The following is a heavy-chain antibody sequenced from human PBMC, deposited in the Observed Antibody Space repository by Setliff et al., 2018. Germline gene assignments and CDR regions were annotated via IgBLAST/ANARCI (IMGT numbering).Heavy chain of an antibody. D-gene: IGHD1-1*01. J-gene: IGHJ3*01. Sequence: LSLTCDVSGISITSGHYWGWIRQPPGKGLEWIATIYHRGRTYYDPSLDSRVTISLDTSKNQYSLRLRSVTAADTAVYYCASPRRDDLDTPFDAFDLWGQGTKVTVSS. CDR1: GISITSGHY. V-gene: IGHV4-38-2*01. CDR2: IYHRGRT. CDR3: ASPRRDDLDTPFDAFDL.